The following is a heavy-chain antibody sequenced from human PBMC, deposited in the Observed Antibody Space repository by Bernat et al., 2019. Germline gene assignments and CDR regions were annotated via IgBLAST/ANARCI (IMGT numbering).Heavy chain of an antibody. CDR3: ARQGPAADYYYYYMDV. CDR1: GGSISSSSYY. J-gene: IGHJ6*03. Sequence: QLQLQESGPGLVKPSETLSLTCTVSGGSISSSSYYWGWIRQPPGKGLEWIGSIYYSGSTYYNPSLKSRVTISVDTSKNQFSLKLSSVTAADTAVYYCARQGPAADYYYYYMDVWGKGTTVTVSS. CDR2: IYYSGST. V-gene: IGHV4-39*01. D-gene: IGHD2-2*01.